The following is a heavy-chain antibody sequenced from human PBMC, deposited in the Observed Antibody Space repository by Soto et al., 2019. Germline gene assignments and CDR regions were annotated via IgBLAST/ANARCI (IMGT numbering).Heavy chain of an antibody. V-gene: IGHV1-69*01. CDR2: IIPTFGTA. CDR3: ARDYQGGYSYGYVYYGMDV. Sequence: QVQLVQSGAEVKKPGSSVKVSCKASGGTFSSYAISWVRQAPGQGLEWMGGIIPTFGTANYAQKFQGRVTITADEATSTAYMELSRLRSEDTAVYYCARDYQGGYSYGYVYYGMDVWGQGTTVTVSS. J-gene: IGHJ6*02. CDR1: GGTFSSYA. D-gene: IGHD5-18*01.